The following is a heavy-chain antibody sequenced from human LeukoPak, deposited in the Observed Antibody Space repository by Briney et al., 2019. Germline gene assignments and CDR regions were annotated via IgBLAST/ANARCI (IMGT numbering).Heavy chain of an antibody. V-gene: IGHV1-24*01. CDR3: ATHSCSGGSCYSDY. J-gene: IGHJ4*02. D-gene: IGHD2-15*01. Sequence: ASVKVSCKVSGYTLTELSMHWVRQAPRKGLEWMGGFDPEDGETVYAQKFQGRVTMTEDTSTDTAYMELSSLRSEDTAVYYCATHSCSGGSCYSDYWGQGTLVTVSS. CDR2: FDPEDGET. CDR1: GYTLTELS.